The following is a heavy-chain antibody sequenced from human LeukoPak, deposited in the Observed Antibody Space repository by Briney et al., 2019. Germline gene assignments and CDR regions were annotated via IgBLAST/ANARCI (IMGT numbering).Heavy chain of an antibody. CDR1: GYTFTGYY. V-gene: IGHV1-2*02. D-gene: IGHD3-10*01. CDR2: INPNSGGT. Sequence: ASVKVSCKASGYTFTGYYMHWVRQAPGQGLEWMGWINPNSGGTNYAQKFQGRVTMTRDASISTAYMELSRLRSDDTAVYYCARDRRLWFGELPSGYWGQGTLVTVSS. CDR3: ARDRRLWFGELPSGY. J-gene: IGHJ4*02.